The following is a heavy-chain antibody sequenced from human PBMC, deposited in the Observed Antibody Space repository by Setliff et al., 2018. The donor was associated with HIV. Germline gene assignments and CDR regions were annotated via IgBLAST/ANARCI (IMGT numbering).Heavy chain of an antibody. CDR3: ARRMAARLALEY. Sequence: GASVKVSCKISGYTLTEVSMHWVRQAPGKGLEWMGYFDPQDGKTIYAQKFQGRVTMTRDTSISTTYMELSNLRSEDTAVYYCARRMAARLALEYWGQGTLVTVSS. CDR2: FDPQDGKT. V-gene: IGHV1-24*01. J-gene: IGHJ4*02. D-gene: IGHD6-6*01. CDR1: GYTLTEVS.